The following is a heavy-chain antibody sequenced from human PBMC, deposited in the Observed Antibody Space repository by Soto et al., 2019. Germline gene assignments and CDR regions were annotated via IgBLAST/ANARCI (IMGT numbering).Heavy chain of an antibody. D-gene: IGHD3-10*01. V-gene: IGHV1-18*01. CDR1: GVTFTNYA. Sequence: QVQLVQSGAEVKKPGASVKVSCKASGVTFTNYAINWVRQAPGQGLEWMGWISAYNGNTNYAQKRQGRVTMTTDTSTSTAYMELRNLRSDDTAVYYCAGGWVGEFVYYFDYWGQGTLVTVSS. CDR2: ISAYNGNT. CDR3: AGGWVGEFVYYFDY. J-gene: IGHJ4*02.